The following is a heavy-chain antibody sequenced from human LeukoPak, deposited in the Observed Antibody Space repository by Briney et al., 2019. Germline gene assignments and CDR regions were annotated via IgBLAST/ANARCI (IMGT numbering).Heavy chain of an antibody. J-gene: IGHJ4*02. CDR2: ISSSSSYI. CDR3: ARDQGQEPTSAAGAFDY. D-gene: IGHD6-13*01. CDR1: GFTFSSYS. V-gene: IGHV3-21*01. Sequence: GGSLRLSCAASGFTFSSYSMNWVRQAPGKGLEWVSSISSSSSYIYYADSVKGRFTISRDNVKNSSYLQMNSLRAEDTAVYYCARDQGQEPTSAAGAFDYWGQGTLVTVSS.